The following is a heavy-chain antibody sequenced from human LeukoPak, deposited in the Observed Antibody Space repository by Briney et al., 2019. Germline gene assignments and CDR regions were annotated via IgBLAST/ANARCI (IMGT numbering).Heavy chain of an antibody. CDR1: GYSLTGFS. CDR2: PQPVDDET. V-gene: IGHV1-24*01. D-gene: IGHD5-24*01. CDR3: AADSDGYNADFDY. Sequence: GASVTVSCKHSGYSLTGFSMHWVGQAPGKGPEGMGGPQPVDDETIYAQKFQGRVRMTEDTSTKTAYMELSSLRSDDTAVYYCAADSDGYNADFDYWGQGTLVSVSS. J-gene: IGHJ4*02.